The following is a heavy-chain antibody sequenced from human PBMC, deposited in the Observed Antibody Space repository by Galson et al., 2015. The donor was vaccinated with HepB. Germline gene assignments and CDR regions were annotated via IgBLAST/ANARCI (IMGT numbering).Heavy chain of an antibody. CDR1: EFTVSMNY. CDR2: IYSGGRT. V-gene: IGHV3-66*01. CDR3: RLGELSLAYFDY. D-gene: IGHD3-16*02. J-gene: IGHJ4*02. Sequence: SLRLSCAASEFTVSMNYMSWVRQAPGKGLEWVSIIYSGGRTNYADSVKGRFIISRDKAKKTLYLQMNSLSAEDTAVYYCRLGELSLAYFDYWGQGTQVTVSS.